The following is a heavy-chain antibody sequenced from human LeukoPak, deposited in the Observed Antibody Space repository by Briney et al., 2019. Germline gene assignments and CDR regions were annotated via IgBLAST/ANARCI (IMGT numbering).Heavy chain of an antibody. CDR2: IHSGGNA. CDR3: ARDHYDSRGDYVVEY. V-gene: IGHV4-31*03. J-gene: IGHJ4*02. D-gene: IGHD3-22*01. CDR1: GDSINSGGYY. Sequence: SETLSLTCSISGDSINSGGYYWNWIRHPPGKGLECLGYIHSGGNAYFNPSVEGRSSISLDKSQNQFFLRLTSVTAADTAVYFCARDHYDSRGDYVVEYWGQGTLVTVSS.